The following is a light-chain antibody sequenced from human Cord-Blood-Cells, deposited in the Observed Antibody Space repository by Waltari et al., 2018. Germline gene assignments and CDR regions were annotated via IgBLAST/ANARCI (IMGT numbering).Light chain of an antibody. CDR1: QRISNW. V-gene: IGKV1-5*01. Sequence: DIQMTHSPSTLSASVGDRVTITRRASQRISNWLAWYQQKPGKAPKLLIYDASSLESGVPSRFSGSGSGTEFTLTISSLQPDDFATYYCQQYNSYSPAFGQGTKVEIK. CDR2: DAS. CDR3: QQYNSYSPA. J-gene: IGKJ1*01.